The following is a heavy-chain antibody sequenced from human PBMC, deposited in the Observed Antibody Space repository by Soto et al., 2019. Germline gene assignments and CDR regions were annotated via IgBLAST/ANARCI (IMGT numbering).Heavy chain of an antibody. D-gene: IGHD6-6*01. CDR1: RFTFSSYG. CDR2: IWYDGSNK. J-gene: IGHJ5*02. CDR3: ARDLGRVRHSSQNWFDP. V-gene: IGHV3-33*01. Sequence: QVQLVESGGGVVQPGRSLRLSCAASRFTFSSYGMHWVRQAPGKGLEWVAVIWYDGSNKYYADSVKGRFTISRDNSKNXXYLQMNSLRAEDTAVYYCARDLGRVRHSSQNWFDPWGQGTLVTVSS.